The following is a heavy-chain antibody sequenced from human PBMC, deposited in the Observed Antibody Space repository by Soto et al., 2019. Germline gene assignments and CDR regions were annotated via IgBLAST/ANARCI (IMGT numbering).Heavy chain of an antibody. CDR3: AREGAATANYGMDV. V-gene: IGHV1-2*04. D-gene: IGHD2-15*01. Sequence: QVQLVQSGAEVKKPGASVKVSCKASGYTFTDYYIHWVRQAPGQGLEWMGWVNPNSGGTNYAQKFQGWVTMTRDTSISTLYMELSSLKSDDMAVYYCAREGAATANYGMDVCGQGTTVTVSS. CDR1: GYTFTDYY. CDR2: VNPNSGGT. J-gene: IGHJ6*02.